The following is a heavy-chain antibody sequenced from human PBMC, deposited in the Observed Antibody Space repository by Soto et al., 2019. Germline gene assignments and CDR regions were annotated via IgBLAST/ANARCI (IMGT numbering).Heavy chain of an antibody. CDR2: ISGYNGNT. CDR3: ARGLHLGELSFDAFDI. V-gene: IGHV1-18*01. J-gene: IGHJ3*02. Sequence: QVQLVQSGAEVKKPGASVKVSCKASGYTFTSYGISWVRQAPGQGLEWMGWISGYNGNTNYAQKLQGRATMTTDTTTSTAYMELRSVRSDDTAVYYCARGLHLGELSFDAFDIWGQGTMVTVSS. CDR1: GYTFTSYG. D-gene: IGHD3-16*02.